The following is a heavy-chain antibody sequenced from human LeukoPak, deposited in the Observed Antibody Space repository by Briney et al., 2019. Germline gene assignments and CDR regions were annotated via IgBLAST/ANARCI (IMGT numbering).Heavy chain of an antibody. V-gene: IGHV3-30-3*01. CDR3: ARDNWEY. D-gene: IGHD1-26*01. Sequence: PGRSLRLSCAASGFTFSSYAMHWVRQAPGKGLEWVAVISYDGSNKYYADSVKGRFTISRDNSKNTLYLQMNSLRAEDTAVYYCARDNWEYWGQGTLVTVSS. J-gene: IGHJ4*02. CDR2: ISYDGSNK. CDR1: GFTFSSYA.